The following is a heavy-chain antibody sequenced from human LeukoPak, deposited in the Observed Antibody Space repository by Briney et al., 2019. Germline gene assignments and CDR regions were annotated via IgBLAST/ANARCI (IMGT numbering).Heavy chain of an antibody. CDR3: ASARYGSGGYFFDF. CDR1: GFIFSDYS. V-gene: IGHV3-48*04. D-gene: IGHD3-10*01. Sequence: GGSLRLSCAASGFIFSDYSMNWVRQAPGKGREWTSYIRGSSDTIYFADSVKGGFSISRDNAKTSVYLQMNSLRGKDTAVYYCASARYGSGGYFFDFWGQGTLVTVSS. CDR2: IRGSSDTI. J-gene: IGHJ4*02.